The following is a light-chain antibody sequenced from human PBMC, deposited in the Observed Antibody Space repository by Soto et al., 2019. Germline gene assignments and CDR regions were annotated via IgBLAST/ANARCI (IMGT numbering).Light chain of an antibody. J-gene: IGLJ3*02. CDR1: SSNVGSND. V-gene: IGLV1-47*01. Sequence: QSVLTQPPSTSGTPGQRVTIYCSGSSSNVGSNDVYWYQHVPGAAPNLLIYRNNRRPSGVPDRFSGSKSGSAVSLAISGLRSEDDADYYCASWDDTLSGPVFGGGTKLTVL. CDR2: RNN. CDR3: ASWDDTLSGPV.